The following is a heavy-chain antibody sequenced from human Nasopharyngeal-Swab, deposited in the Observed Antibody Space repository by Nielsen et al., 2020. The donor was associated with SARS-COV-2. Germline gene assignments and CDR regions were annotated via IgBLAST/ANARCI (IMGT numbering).Heavy chain of an antibody. V-gene: IGHV3-30-3*01. D-gene: IGHD3-22*01. Sequence: GGSLRLSCAASGFTFSRYTMHWVRQEPGKGLEWVAVISYDGSNKYYADSVKGRFTISRDISKNTQYLQMNSLITADTAVFYCASTPLDSSAAYYAFHYWGRGTLVTVSS. CDR3: ASTPLDSSAAYYAFHY. CDR2: ISYDGSNK. J-gene: IGHJ4*02. CDR1: GFTFSRYT.